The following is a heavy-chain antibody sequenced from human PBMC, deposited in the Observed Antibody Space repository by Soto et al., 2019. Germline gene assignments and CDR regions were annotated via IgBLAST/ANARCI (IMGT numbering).Heavy chain of an antibody. V-gene: IGHV3-23*01. CDR2: ISGSGGST. CDR3: AKDDVGSSGWPN. J-gene: IGHJ4*02. CDR1: GFTFSSYA. D-gene: IGHD6-19*01. Sequence: EVQLLESGGGLVQPGGSLRLSGAASGFTFSSYAMSWVRQAPGKGLEWVSAISGSGGSTYYADSVKGRFTISRDNSKNTLYLQMNSLRAEDTAVYYCAKDDVGSSGWPNWGQGTLVTVSS.